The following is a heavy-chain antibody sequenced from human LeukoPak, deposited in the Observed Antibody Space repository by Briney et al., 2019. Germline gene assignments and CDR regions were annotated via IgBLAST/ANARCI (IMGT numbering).Heavy chain of an antibody. CDR2: ISSDSGHI. D-gene: IGHD1-7*01. CDR3: AREDDWNYEDY. CDR1: GFTFTDYS. Sequence: GGSLTLSCAAAGFTFTDYSMNWVRQAPGKGLEWVSTISSDSGHIYYADSVKGRFTISRDNAENSLYLQMNSLRAEDTTIYFCAREDDWNYEDYWGQGTLVTVSS. V-gene: IGHV3-21*01. J-gene: IGHJ4*02.